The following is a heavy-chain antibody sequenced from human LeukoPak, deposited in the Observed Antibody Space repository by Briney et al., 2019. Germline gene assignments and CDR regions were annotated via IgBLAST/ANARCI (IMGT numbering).Heavy chain of an antibody. J-gene: IGHJ4*02. CDR1: GFTFSRSA. CDR3: AKANYSGSYYFDS. CDR2: FSASGGTT. V-gene: IGHV3-23*01. Sequence: PGGSLRLSCAASGFTFSRSAMNWVRQAPGKGLEWVSSFSASGGTTYYADSVKGRFTISRDNSKNTLSVQMNSLRAEDTAVYSCAKANYSGSYYFDSWGQGTLVTVSS. D-gene: IGHD1-26*01.